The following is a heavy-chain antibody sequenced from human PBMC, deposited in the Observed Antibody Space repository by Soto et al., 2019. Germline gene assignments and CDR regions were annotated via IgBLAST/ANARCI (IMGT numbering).Heavy chain of an antibody. CDR2: VNPSGGHT. J-gene: IGHJ4*02. D-gene: IGHD2-21*02. Sequence: QVQLMQSGAEVKKPGASVKVSCKASGDTFTDYYIHWVRQAPGQGLEWMGTVNPSGGHTTYAQHFLGRVTVTXXXSXXTLYMELTSLTSADTAIYYCARGGHVVVVTAALDYWGQGTLVTVSS. V-gene: IGHV1-46*01. CDR1: GDTFTDYY. CDR3: ARGGHVVVVTAALDY.